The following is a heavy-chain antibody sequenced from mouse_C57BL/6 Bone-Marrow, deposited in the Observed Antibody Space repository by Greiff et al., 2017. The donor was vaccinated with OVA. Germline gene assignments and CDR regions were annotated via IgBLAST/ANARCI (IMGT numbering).Heavy chain of an antibody. D-gene: IGHD2-4*01. Sequence: QVQLQQSGAELVKPGASVKISCKASGYAFSSYWMNWVKQRPGKGLEWIGQIYPGDGDTNYNGKFKGKATLTADKSSSTAYMQLSSLTSEDSAVYFCARKANYDYDDYAMDYWGQGTLVTVSS. CDR2: IYPGDGDT. CDR3: ARKANYDYDDYAMDY. V-gene: IGHV1-80*01. J-gene: IGHJ4*01. CDR1: GYAFSSYW.